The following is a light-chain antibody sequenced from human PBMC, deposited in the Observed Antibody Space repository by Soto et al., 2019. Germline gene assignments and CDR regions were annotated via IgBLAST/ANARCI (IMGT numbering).Light chain of an antibody. CDR3: CSYAGSWV. Sequence: QSALTQPASVSGSPGQSITISCTGTSSDVGSYNLVSWYQQHPGKAPKLMIYEVSKRPSGVSNRVSGSKSGNTASLTISGLQAEDEADYYCCSYAGSWVFGGWTKLTVL. V-gene: IGLV2-23*02. CDR1: SSDVGSYNL. CDR2: EVS. J-gene: IGLJ3*02.